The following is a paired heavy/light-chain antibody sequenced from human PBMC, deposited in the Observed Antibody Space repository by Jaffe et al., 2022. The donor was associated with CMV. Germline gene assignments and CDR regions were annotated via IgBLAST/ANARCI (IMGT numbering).Heavy chain of an antibody. Sequence: QVQLVQSGAEVRKPGASVKVSCKASGYTFSGYHIHWVRQAPRQGLEWMGWINPNSGGAHFVQNFQGRVTMTRDTSISTAYMELNRLRSDDTAVYYCTRHYDSKFNADAFDIWGQGTMVTVSS. CDR1: GYTFSGYH. CDR2: INPNSGGA. CDR3: TRHYDSKFNADAFDI. D-gene: IGHD3-22*01. J-gene: IGHJ3*02. V-gene: IGHV1-2*02.
Light chain of an antibody. J-gene: IGLJ2*01. CDR3: ATWDDSLNGVV. CDR1: RSNIARNA. Sequence: QSVLTQSPSASGTPGQRVTISCSGGRSNIARNAVNWYQQLPGTAPKLLLYNNNQRPSGVPDRFSGSKSGTSVSLAISGLQSEDEADYYCATWDDSLNGVVFGGGTKLAVL. CDR2: NNN. V-gene: IGLV1-44*01.